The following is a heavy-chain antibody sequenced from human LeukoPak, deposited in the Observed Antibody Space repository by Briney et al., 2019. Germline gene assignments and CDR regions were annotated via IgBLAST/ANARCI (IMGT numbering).Heavy chain of an antibody. CDR2: ISGSGGST. CDR1: GFTFSSYA. J-gene: IGHJ4*02. V-gene: IGHV3-23*01. CDR3: ARDVGFVVVPAVFDS. D-gene: IGHD2-2*01. Sequence: PGGSLRLSCAASGFTFSSYAMSWVRQAPGKGLEWVSAISGSGGSTYYADSVKGRFTISRDNSKNTLYLQMNSLRAEDTAVYYCARDVGFVVVPAVFDSWGQGTLVTVSS.